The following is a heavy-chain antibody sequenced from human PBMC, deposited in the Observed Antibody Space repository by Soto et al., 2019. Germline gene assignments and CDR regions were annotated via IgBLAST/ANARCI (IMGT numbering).Heavy chain of an antibody. J-gene: IGHJ6*02. CDR2: ISWNSGSI. CDR3: AKVPGLRYYYGMDV. V-gene: IGHV3-9*01. CDR1: GFTFDDYA. Sequence: SLRLSCAASGFTFDDYAMHWVRQAPGKGLEWVSGISWNSGSIGYADSVKGRFTISRDNAKNSLYLQMNSLRAEDTALYYCAKVPGLRYYYGMDVWGQGTTVTVYS.